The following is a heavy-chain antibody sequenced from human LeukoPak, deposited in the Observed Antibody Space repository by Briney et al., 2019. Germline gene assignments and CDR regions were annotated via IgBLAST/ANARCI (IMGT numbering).Heavy chain of an antibody. CDR1: GGSISSYY. D-gene: IGHD3-9*01. CDR2: IYYSGST. J-gene: IGHJ4*02. Sequence: NPSETLSLTCTVPGGSISSYYWSWIRQPPGKGLEWIGYIYYSGSTNYNPSLKSRVTISVNTSKNQFSLKLSSVTAADTAVYYCARGYYDILTGYYTPSYFDYWGQGTLVTVSS. V-gene: IGHV4-59*01. CDR3: ARGYYDILTGYYTPSYFDY.